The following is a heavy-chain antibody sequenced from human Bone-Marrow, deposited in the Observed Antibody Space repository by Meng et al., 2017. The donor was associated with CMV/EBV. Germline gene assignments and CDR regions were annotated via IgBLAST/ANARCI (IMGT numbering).Heavy chain of an antibody. V-gene: IGHV1-69*05. CDR1: GGTFSSYA. Sequence: SVKVSCKASGGTFSSYASSWVRQAPGQGLEWMGGIIPIFGTANYAQKFQGRVTITTDESTSTAHMELSSLRSEDTAVYYCARGDSYYYDSSGYYPFDHWGQGTLVTVSS. J-gene: IGHJ4*02. CDR3: ARGDSYYYDSSGYYPFDH. D-gene: IGHD3-22*01. CDR2: IIPIFGTA.